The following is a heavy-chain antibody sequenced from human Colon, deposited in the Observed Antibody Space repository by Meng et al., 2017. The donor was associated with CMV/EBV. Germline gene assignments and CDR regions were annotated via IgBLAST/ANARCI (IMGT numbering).Heavy chain of an antibody. Sequence: VHLVESGGGLFQPGGSLRLSCAASGFTFSTYWMHWVRQGPGKGPVWLSRISGDGGMTSYADSVKGRFTISRDNAKNTLYLQMNSLRVEDTAVYYCARGVGESLGWEMGYWGQGTLVTVSS. CDR2: ISGDGGMT. CDR1: GFTFSTYW. D-gene: IGHD1-26*01. J-gene: IGHJ4*02. CDR3: ARGVGESLGWEMGY. V-gene: IGHV3-74*01.